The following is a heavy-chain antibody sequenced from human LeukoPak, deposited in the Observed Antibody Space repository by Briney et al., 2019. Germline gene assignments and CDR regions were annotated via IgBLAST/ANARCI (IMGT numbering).Heavy chain of an antibody. CDR3: TTVVWFGELLGY. Sequence: GGSLRLFCAASGFPFANAWMSWVRQAPGKGLEWVGRVQSKGDGGSTDYAAPVKGRFTISRDDSKNTLFLQMNSLKTEDTAVYYWTTVVWFGELLGYWGQGMLVTVSS. J-gene: IGHJ4*02. CDR1: GFPFANAW. V-gene: IGHV3-15*01. CDR2: VQSKGDGGST. D-gene: IGHD3-10*01.